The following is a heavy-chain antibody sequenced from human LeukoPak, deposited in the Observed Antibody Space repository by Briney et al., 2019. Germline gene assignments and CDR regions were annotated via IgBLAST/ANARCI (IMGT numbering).Heavy chain of an antibody. CDR2: ISSSSSYI. Sequence: GGSLRLSCAASGFTFSSYSMNWVRQAPGKGLEWVSSISSSSSYIYYADSVKGRFTISGDNAKNSLYLQMNSLRAEDTAVYYCARIHSSSWSAEGYWGQGTLVTVSS. V-gene: IGHV3-21*01. D-gene: IGHD6-13*01. J-gene: IGHJ4*02. CDR1: GFTFSSYS. CDR3: ARIHSSSWSAEGY.